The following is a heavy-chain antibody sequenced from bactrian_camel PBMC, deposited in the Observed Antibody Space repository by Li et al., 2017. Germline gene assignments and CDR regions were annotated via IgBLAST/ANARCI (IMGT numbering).Heavy chain of an antibody. Sequence: VQLVESGGGSVQAGGSLTLSCRAKGTIYYDACVGWLRQASGKERGGVAAIDKDGMASYIDSVKGRFTVSRDNGNNTVNLMMNSLKPEDTAMYYCAARGPYCYTKLSVADFTYWGQGTQVTVS. V-gene: IGHV3S53*01. CDR2: IDKDGMA. CDR3: AARGPYCYTKLSVADFTY. J-gene: IGHJ6*01. CDR1: GTIYYDAC. D-gene: IGHD2*01.